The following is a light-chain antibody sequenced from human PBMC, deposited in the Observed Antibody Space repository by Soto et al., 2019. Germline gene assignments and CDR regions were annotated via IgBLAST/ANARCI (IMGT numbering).Light chain of an antibody. CDR1: QSVSGW. Sequence: IRMTQSPSTLSASVGDTVTVTCRASQSVSGWLAWYQQKPGEAPKLLIYDASALPRGVPSRFSGSGSGKKFTLTIASLQPDDFANYYCQQYETFSGTFGPGTKVDIK. J-gene: IGKJ1*01. V-gene: IGKV1-5*01. CDR3: QQYETFSGT. CDR2: DAS.